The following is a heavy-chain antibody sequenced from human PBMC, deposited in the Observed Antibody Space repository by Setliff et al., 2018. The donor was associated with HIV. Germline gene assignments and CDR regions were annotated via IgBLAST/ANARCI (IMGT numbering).Heavy chain of an antibody. V-gene: IGHV4-39*01. CDR1: GGSISRSGPGYY. CDR3: VRTQPDNIFGVVTFDY. J-gene: IGHJ4*02. CDR2: VYYSGST. D-gene: IGHD3-3*02. Sequence: SAPLSLPCTVSGGSISRSGPGYYWGWVRQPPGGGLEWIGSVYYSGSTYYNPSLRSRVTISVDTSKNQVSLRLTSMTAADTEVYYCVRTQPDNIFGVVTFDYGGQGKMVTVS.